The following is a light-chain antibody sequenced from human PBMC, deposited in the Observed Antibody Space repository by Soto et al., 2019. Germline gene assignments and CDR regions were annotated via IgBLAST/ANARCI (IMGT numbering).Light chain of an antibody. CDR1: QGIRNE. V-gene: IGKV1-39*01. CDR2: AAS. CDR3: QQSYSTPPIT. Sequence: DIQMTQSPSSLSASVGDRVTITCRASQGIRNELGWYQQKPGKAPKRRIYAASSLQSGVPSRFSGSGYGTDFTLTISSLQPEDFATDYCQQSYSTPPITFGQGTRLEIK. J-gene: IGKJ5*01.